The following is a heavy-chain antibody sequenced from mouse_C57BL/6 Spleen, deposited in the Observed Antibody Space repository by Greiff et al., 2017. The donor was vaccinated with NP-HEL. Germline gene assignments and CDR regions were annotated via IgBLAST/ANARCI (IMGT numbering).Heavy chain of an antibody. CDR3: ASGQLRTPYYYAMDY. Sequence: EVKLVESGGGLVKPGGSLKLSCAASGFTFSDYGMHWVRQAPEKGLEWVAYISSGSSTIYYADTVKGRFTISRDNAKNTLFLQMTSLRSEDTAMYYCASGQLRTPYYYAMDYWGQGTSVTVSS. V-gene: IGHV5-17*01. D-gene: IGHD3-2*02. CDR1: GFTFSDYG. CDR2: ISSGSSTI. J-gene: IGHJ4*01.